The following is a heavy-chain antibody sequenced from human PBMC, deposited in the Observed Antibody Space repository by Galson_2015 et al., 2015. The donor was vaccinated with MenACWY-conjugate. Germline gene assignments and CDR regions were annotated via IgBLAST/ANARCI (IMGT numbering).Heavy chain of an antibody. J-gene: IGHJ3*02. Sequence: SVKVSCKASGGTFSSYTISWVRQAPGQGLEWMGRIIPILGIANYAQKFQGRVTITADKSTSTAYMELSSLRSEDTAVYYCARPLAAAGDHADAFDIWGQGTMVTVSS. D-gene: IGHD6-13*01. CDR2: IIPILGIA. CDR3: ARPLAAAGDHADAFDI. V-gene: IGHV1-69*02. CDR1: GGTFSSYT.